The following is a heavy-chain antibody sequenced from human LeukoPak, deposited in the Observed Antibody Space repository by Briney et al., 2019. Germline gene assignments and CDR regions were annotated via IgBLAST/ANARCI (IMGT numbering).Heavy chain of an antibody. Sequence: SETLSLTCTVSGGSISSYYWSWIRQPLGKGLEWIGYIYYSGSTNYNPSLKSRVTISVDTSKNQFSLKLSSVTAADTAVYYCARDSGYSYGYVYWGQGTLVTVSS. CDR1: GGSISSYY. J-gene: IGHJ4*02. CDR2: IYYSGST. D-gene: IGHD5-18*01. CDR3: ARDSGYSYGYVY. V-gene: IGHV4-59*01.